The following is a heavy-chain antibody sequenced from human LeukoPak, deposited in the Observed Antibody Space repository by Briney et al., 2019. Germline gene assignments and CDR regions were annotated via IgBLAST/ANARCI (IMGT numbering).Heavy chain of an antibody. D-gene: IGHD6-13*01. J-gene: IGHJ4*02. CDR3: ARQDADSSSWYYFDY. V-gene: IGHV4-30-2*03. Sequence: PSQTLSLTCAVSGGSISSGGYSWSWIRQPPGKGLEWIGYIYHSGSTYYNPSLKSRVTISVDTSKNQFSLKLSSVTAADTAVYYCARQDADSSSWYYFDYWGQGTLVTVSS. CDR2: IYHSGST. CDR1: GGSISSGGYS.